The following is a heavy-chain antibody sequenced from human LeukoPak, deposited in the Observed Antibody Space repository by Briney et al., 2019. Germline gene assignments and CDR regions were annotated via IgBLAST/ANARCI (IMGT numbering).Heavy chain of an antibody. CDR1: GDSISGRSYY. Sequence: PSETLSLTCTVSGDSISGRSYYWGWIRQPPGKGLEYIGSIYYSGSTYYNPSLKSRVTISVDTSKNQFSLKLTSVTAADTAVYYCVRHRELWLQLDPWGQGTLVTVSS. D-gene: IGHD3-16*01. J-gene: IGHJ5*02. V-gene: IGHV4-39*01. CDR3: VRHRELWLQLDP. CDR2: IYYSGST.